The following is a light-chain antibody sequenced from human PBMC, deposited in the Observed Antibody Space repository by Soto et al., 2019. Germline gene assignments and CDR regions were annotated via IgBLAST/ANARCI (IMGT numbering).Light chain of an antibody. CDR2: YAS. CDR3: QQRSNWPIP. Sequence: IVLTPSPATLSVSTGERVTLSCRASQSVSNNLVWYQQKPGQAPRLLIYYASNRATGIPARFSGSGSGTDFTLTISSLEPEDFAVYYCQQRSNWPIPFGQGTRLEI. V-gene: IGKV3-11*01. CDR1: QSVSNN. J-gene: IGKJ5*01.